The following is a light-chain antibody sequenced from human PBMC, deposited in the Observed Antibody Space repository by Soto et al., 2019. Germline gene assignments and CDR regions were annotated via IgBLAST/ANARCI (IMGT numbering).Light chain of an antibody. CDR3: QQYNNYST. J-gene: IGKJ1*01. CDR2: DAS. V-gene: IGKV1-5*01. Sequence: DIQMTQSPSTLSASVGDRVTITFRASQSISSWLAWYQQKPGKAPKLLIYDASSLESGVPSRFSGSGSGTEFTPTISSLQPDDFATYYCQQYNNYSTFGQ. CDR1: QSISSW.